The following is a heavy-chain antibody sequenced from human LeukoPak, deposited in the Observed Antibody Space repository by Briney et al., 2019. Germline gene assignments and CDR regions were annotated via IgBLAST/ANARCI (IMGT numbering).Heavy chain of an antibody. CDR1: GGSFSGYY. J-gene: IGHJ3*02. Sequence: SETLSLTCAVYGGSFSGYYWSWIRQPPGKGLEWIGRIYTSGSTNYNPSLKSRVTISVDTSKNQFSLKLSSVTAADTAVYYCARGYYYDSSGYHDAFDIWGQGTMVTVSS. CDR3: ARGYYYDSSGYHDAFDI. D-gene: IGHD3-22*01. V-gene: IGHV4-59*10. CDR2: IYTSGST.